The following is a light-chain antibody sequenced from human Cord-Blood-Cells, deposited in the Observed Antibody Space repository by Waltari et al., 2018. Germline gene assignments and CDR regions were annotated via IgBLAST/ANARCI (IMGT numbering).Light chain of an antibody. J-gene: IGLJ2*01. CDR3: SSYTSSSTLV. Sequence: SALTQPASVSGSPGQAITIPCPGTRSDVGGYNYSPWYQQHPGKAPKLMIYEGSNRPSGVFTRFSGSKSGNTASLTISALQADDEADYYCSSYTSSSTLVFGGGTKLTVL. V-gene: IGLV2-14*01. CDR2: EGS. CDR1: RSDVGGYNY.